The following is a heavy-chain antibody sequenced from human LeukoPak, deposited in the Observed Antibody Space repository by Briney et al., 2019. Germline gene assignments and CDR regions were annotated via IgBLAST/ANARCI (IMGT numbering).Heavy chain of an antibody. CDR2: TYYRSKWYN. J-gene: IGHJ3*02. V-gene: IGHV6-1*01. CDR3: ARDHYDIDCACVDI. Sequence: SQTLSLTCAISGGSVSSNSAAWNWIRQSPSRGLEWLGRTYYRSKWYNDYAVSVKSRITINPDTSKNQFSPQLNSVTPEDTAVYYCARDHYDIDCACVDIWGQGTMVTVSS. CDR1: GGSVSSNSAA. D-gene: IGHD3-22*01.